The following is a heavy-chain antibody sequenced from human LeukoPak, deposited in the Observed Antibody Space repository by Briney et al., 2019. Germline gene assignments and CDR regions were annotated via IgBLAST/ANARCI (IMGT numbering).Heavy chain of an antibody. CDR1: GFTFSSYS. CDR3: ARDRNSGAEGWFDP. D-gene: IGHD1-26*01. CDR2: ISSSSSTI. V-gene: IGHV3-48*01. J-gene: IGHJ5*02. Sequence: AGGSLRLSCAASGFTFSSYSMNWVRQAPGKGLKWVSYISSSSSTIYYADSVKGRFTISRDNAKNSLYLQMNSLRAEDTAVYYCARDRNSGAEGWFDPWGQGTLVTVSS.